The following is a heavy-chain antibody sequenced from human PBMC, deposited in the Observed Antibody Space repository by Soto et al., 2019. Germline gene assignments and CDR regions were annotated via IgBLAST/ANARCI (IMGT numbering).Heavy chain of an antibody. J-gene: IGHJ4*02. CDR1: GDTFSFYS. CDR3: ATSYGSGYRAFDY. V-gene: IGHV1-69*04. Sequence: QVQLVQSGAEVKRPGSSVKVSCKASGDTFSFYSINWVRQAPGLGLEWMGRVNPILSMSNYAQRFQGRVTMTADESTSTADMELSGVRSDDTAMYYCATSYGSGYRAFDYWGQGAMVTVSS. D-gene: IGHD3-10*01. CDR2: VNPILSMS.